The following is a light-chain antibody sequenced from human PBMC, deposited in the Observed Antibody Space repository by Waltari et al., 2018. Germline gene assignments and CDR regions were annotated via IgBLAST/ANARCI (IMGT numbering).Light chain of an antibody. CDR1: EDIRTW. J-gene: IGKJ1*01. CDR3: QQSGTFPPT. V-gene: IGKV1-12*01. Sequence: DIRMTQSPSSVSASFGDIVTITCRASEDIRTWLAWYQQKPGKAPRLLIYHASGLQSGVPSRFSGSGSGTDFTLTINSLQPEDFATYSCQQSGTFPPTFGPGTKVEI. CDR2: HAS.